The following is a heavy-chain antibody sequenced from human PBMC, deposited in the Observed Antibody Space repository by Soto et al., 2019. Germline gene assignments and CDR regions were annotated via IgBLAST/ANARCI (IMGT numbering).Heavy chain of an antibody. CDR3: ARHRSRVYYYDPRVGMDV. J-gene: IGHJ6*02. CDR1: GYSFTSYW. CDR2: IDPSDSYT. D-gene: IGHD3-22*01. Sequence: PGESLKISCKGSGYSFTSYWISWVRQMPGKGLEWMGRIDPSDSYTNYSPSFQGHVTISADKSISTAYLQWSSLKASDTAMYYCARHRSRVYYYDPRVGMDVWGQGTTVTVSS. V-gene: IGHV5-10-1*01.